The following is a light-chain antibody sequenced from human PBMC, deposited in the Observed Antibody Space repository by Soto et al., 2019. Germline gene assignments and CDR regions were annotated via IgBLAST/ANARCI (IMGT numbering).Light chain of an antibody. CDR3: TSYAGSNNVV. CDR1: SSDVGGYNY. CDR2: EVS. J-gene: IGLJ3*02. V-gene: IGLV2-8*01. Sequence: QSALIQPASVSGSRGQSITISCTGASSDVGGYNYVSWYQQHPGKAPKLIIYEVSKRPSGVPDRFSGSKSGNTASLTVSGLQAEDEADYYCTSYAGSNNVVFAGGTKLTVL.